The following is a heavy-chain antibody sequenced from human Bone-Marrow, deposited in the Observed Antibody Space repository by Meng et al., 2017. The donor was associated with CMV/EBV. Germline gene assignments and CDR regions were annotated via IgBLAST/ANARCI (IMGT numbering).Heavy chain of an antibody. CDR1: GFTFSSYA. V-gene: IGHV3-23*01. CDR3: AKSGVPGRLVEYHLDR. Sequence: GGSLRLSCAASGFTFSSYAMSWVRQAPGKGLEWVSAISGSCGSTYYADSVKGRFTISRDNSKNTRYLHMNGLRGEETTIDYYAKSGVPGRLVEYHLDRWGRGTLVTVSS. CDR2: ISGSCGST. D-gene: IGHD2-2*01. J-gene: IGHJ5*02.